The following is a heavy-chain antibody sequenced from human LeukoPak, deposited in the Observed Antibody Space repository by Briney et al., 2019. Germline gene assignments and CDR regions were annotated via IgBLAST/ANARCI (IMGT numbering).Heavy chain of an antibody. CDR3: ARRKYRPYYYDNAGSWFDP. CDR1: GYTFTTYG. Sequence: ASVKVSCKTSGYTFTTYGISWVRQAPGQGLEGMGWISAYNGNTNYAQKVQGRVTMTTDTSTSTAYMELRSLRSDDTAVYYCARRKYRPYYYDNAGSWFDPWGQGTLVTVSS. J-gene: IGHJ5*02. V-gene: IGHV1-18*01. CDR2: ISAYNGNT. D-gene: IGHD3-22*01.